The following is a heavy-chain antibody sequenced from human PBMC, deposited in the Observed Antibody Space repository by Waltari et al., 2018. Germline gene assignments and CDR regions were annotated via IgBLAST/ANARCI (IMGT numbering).Heavy chain of an antibody. D-gene: IGHD1-26*01. CDR3: ARKTAGVGIDY. Sequence: QVQLQESGPGLVKPSETLSLTCTVSGGPISSYYWSWIRQPPGKGLEWIGYIYYSGSTNYNPSLKSRVTISVDTSKNQFSLKLSSVTAADTAVYYCARKTAGVGIDYWGQGTLVTVSS. CDR1: GGPISSYY. J-gene: IGHJ4*02. CDR2: IYYSGST. V-gene: IGHV4-59*01.